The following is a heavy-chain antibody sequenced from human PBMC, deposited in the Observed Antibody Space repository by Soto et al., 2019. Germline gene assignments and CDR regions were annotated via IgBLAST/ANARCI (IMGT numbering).Heavy chain of an antibody. D-gene: IGHD3-9*01. V-gene: IGHV3-53*04. J-gene: IGHJ4*02. Sequence: GESLKISCAASGFTFEDYGMSWVRPAPGKGLEWVSVIYSGDGTYYADSVKGRFTISRHNFKDMLYLQMNSMTTEDTAVYYCAGASYDILTGYNFYWGQGTLVTVSS. CDR3: AGASYDILTGYNFY. CDR1: GFTFEDYG. CDR2: IYSGDGT.